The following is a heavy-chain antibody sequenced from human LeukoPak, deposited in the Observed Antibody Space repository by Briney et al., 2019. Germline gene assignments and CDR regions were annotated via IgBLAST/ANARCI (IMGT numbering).Heavy chain of an antibody. CDR2: IRSKAYGGTT. CDR1: GFTFGDYA. Sequence: GGSLRLSCTASGFTFGDYAMSWFRQAPGKGLEWVGFIRSKAYGGTTEYAASVKGRFTISRDDSKSIAYLQMNSLKTEDTAVYYCTRVGLGDSSGYDYFDYWGQGTLVTVSS. CDR3: TRVGLGDSSGYDYFDY. V-gene: IGHV3-49*03. D-gene: IGHD3-22*01. J-gene: IGHJ4*02.